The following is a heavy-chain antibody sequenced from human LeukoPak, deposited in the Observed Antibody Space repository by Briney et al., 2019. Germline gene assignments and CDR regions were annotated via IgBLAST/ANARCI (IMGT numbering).Heavy chain of an antibody. CDR3: ARELELRGNYFDY. Sequence: SETLSLTCPVSGGSISSHCWSWIRQPPGKGLEWIGYIYYSGSTNYNPSLKSRVTISVDTSKNQFSLKLSSVTAADTAVYYCARELELRGNYFDYWGQGTLVTVSS. V-gene: IGHV4-59*11. CDR1: GGSISSHC. D-gene: IGHD1-7*01. CDR2: IYYSGST. J-gene: IGHJ4*02.